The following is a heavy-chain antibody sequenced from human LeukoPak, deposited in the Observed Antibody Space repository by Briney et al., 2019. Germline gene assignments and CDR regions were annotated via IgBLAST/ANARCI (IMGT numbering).Heavy chain of an antibody. J-gene: IGHJ4*02. CDR1: GFTFSSYG. Sequence: GGTLRLSCAASGFTFSSYGMNWVRQAPGKGLEWVSAISGSGGSTYYADSVKGRFTISRDNSKNTLYLQVNSLRAEDTAVYYCAKGGHYYDYWGQGTLVTVSS. V-gene: IGHV3-23*01. CDR2: ISGSGGST. CDR3: AKGGHYYDY.